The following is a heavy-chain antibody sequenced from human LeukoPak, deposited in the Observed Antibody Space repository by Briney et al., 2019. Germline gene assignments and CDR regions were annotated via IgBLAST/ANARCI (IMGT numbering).Heavy chain of an antibody. Sequence: TGGSLRLSCAASGFTFSDYYMSWIRQAPGKGLEWVSYISSSSGYTNYADSVKGRFTISRDNAKNSLYLQMNSLRAEDTAVYYCARGEYYFDYWGQGTLVTVSS. CDR3: ARGEYYFDY. V-gene: IGHV3-11*05. CDR2: ISSSSGYT. CDR1: GFTFSDYY. J-gene: IGHJ4*02.